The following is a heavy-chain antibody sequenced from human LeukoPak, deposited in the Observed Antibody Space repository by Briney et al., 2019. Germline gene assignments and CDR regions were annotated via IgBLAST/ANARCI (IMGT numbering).Heavy chain of an antibody. CDR1: GASTSAYY. J-gene: IGHJ3*01. CDR3: AHSKRGGGYYINSFAV. Sequence: SETPSLTCTVSGASTSAYYWSWIRQPPGKGLEWIGYSYSGGNANYNPSLKSRVTISIDTSENQFSLRLTSVTAADTAVYFCAHSKRGGGYYINSFAVWGRGALVTISS. D-gene: IGHD1-26*01. V-gene: IGHV4-59*01. CDR2: SYSGGNA.